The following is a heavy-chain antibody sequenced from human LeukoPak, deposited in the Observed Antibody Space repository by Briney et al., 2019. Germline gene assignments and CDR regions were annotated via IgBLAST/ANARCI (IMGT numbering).Heavy chain of an antibody. Sequence: ATVKISCKVSGYTFTDYYMHWVQQAPGKGLEWMGLVDPEDGETIYAEKFQGRVTMTRDTSISTAYMELSRLRSDDTAVYYCARESYGLSLNYWGQGTLVTVSS. CDR1: GYTFTDYY. J-gene: IGHJ4*02. V-gene: IGHV1-69-2*01. D-gene: IGHD5-18*01. CDR2: VDPEDGET. CDR3: ARESYGLSLNY.